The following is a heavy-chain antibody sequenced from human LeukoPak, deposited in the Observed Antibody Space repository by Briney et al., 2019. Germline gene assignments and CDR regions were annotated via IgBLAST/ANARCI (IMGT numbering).Heavy chain of an antibody. Sequence: AGGSLRLSCAASGFTFSSSAMSWVRQVPGKGLEWVSGISASGGSTYYADSVRGRFTISRDNSKNTLYLQMNSLRAEDTAVYYCARDMKNWFDPWGQGTLVTVSS. CDR2: ISASGGST. CDR1: GFTFSSSA. V-gene: IGHV3-23*01. CDR3: ARDMKNWFDP. J-gene: IGHJ5*02. D-gene: IGHD3-16*01.